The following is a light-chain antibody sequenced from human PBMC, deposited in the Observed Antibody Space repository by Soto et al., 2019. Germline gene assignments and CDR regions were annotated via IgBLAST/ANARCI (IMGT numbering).Light chain of an antibody. CDR2: EVI. CDR1: SSDVGGYNY. Sequence: QSALTQPPSASGSPGQSVTISCTGTSSDVGGYNYVSWYQQHPRRAPKLMIYEVINRPSGVPDRFSGFKSGNTASLTVSGLQAEDEGDYYCSAFTDTENSYVFGSGTKLTVL. J-gene: IGLJ1*01. CDR3: SAFTDTENSYV. V-gene: IGLV2-8*01.